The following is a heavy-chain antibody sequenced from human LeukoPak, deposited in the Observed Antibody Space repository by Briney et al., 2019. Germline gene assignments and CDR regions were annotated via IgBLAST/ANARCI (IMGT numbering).Heavy chain of an antibody. CDR2: IRYDGSNE. V-gene: IGHV3-33*01. CDR1: GFTFSSYD. CDR3: ARSRYNLDY. J-gene: IGHJ4*02. Sequence: GRSLRLSCAASGFTFSSYDMHWVRQAPGEGPEWVAIIRYDGSNENYADSVKGRFTISRDNSKKTLYLQMNSLRAEDTAVYYCARSRYNLDYWGQGTLVTVSP. D-gene: IGHD5-24*01.